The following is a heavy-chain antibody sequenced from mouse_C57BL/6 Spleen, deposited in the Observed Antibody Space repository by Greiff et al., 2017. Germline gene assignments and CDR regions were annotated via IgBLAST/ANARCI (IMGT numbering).Heavy chain of an antibody. J-gene: IGHJ4*01. Sequence: VQLQQSGAELMKPGASVKLSCKATGYTFTGYWIEWVKQRPGHGLEWIGEILPGSGMTNYNEKFKGKATFTADTSSNTAYMQLSSLTTEDSSIYYCARRDDGYYEYYAMDYWGQGTSVTGSS. CDR3: ARRDDGYYEYYAMDY. CDR1: GYTFTGYW. D-gene: IGHD2-3*01. CDR2: ILPGSGMT. V-gene: IGHV1-9*01.